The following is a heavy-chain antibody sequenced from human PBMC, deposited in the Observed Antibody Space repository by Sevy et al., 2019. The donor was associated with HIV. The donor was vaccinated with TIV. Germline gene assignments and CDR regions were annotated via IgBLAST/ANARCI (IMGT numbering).Heavy chain of an antibody. CDR1: GYTFTSYG. CDR3: ARQATNPYYYDSSGYGNWFDP. CDR2: ISAYNGNT. D-gene: IGHD3-22*01. V-gene: IGHV1-18*04. J-gene: IGHJ5*02. Sequence: ASVKVSCKASGYTFTSYGISWVRQAPGQGLEWMGWISAYNGNTNYAQKLQGRVTMTTDTSTSTAYMELRSLRTDDTAGYYCARQATNPYYYDSSGYGNWFDPWGQGTLVTVSS.